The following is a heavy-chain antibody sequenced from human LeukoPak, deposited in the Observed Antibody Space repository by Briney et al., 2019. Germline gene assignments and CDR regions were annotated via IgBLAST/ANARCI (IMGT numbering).Heavy chain of an antibody. D-gene: IGHD3-3*01. V-gene: IGHV4-31*03. Sequence: SETLSLTCTVSGGSISSGGYYWSWIRQHPGKGLEWIGYIYYSGSTYYNPSLKSRVTISVDTSKNQFSLKLSSVTAADTAVYYCARDFHYDFWSGYYLDYWGQGTLVTVSS. J-gene: IGHJ4*02. CDR3: ARDFHYDFWSGYYLDY. CDR2: IYYSGST. CDR1: GGSISSGGYY.